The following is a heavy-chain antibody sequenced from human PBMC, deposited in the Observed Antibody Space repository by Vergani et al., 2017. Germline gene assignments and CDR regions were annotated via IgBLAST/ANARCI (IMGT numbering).Heavy chain of an antibody. CDR2: ISGSGGST. CDR3: APGEFYYYYGMDV. V-gene: IGHV3-23*01. CDR1: GFTFSSYA. D-gene: IGHD3-10*01. J-gene: IGHJ6*02. Sequence: EVQLLESGGGLVQPGGSLRLSCAASGFTFSSYAMSWVRRAPGKGLEWVSAISGSGGSTYYADSVKGRFTISRDNSKNTLYLQMNSLRAEDTAVYYCAPGEFYYYYGMDVWGQGTTVIVSS.